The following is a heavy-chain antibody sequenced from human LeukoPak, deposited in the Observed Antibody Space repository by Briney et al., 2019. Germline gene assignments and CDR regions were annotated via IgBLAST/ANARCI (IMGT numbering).Heavy chain of an antibody. CDR3: GRDPHSVAGTIGGY. Sequence: ASVKVSCKASGYIFINYGISWVRQAPGQGLEWMGWISAYNGNTNYAQKFQGRVTMTTDTSTSTAYMELRSLRSDDTAVYYCGRDPHSVAGTIGGYWGQGTLVTVSS. CDR1: GYIFINYG. V-gene: IGHV1-18*01. J-gene: IGHJ4*02. CDR2: ISAYNGNT. D-gene: IGHD6-19*01.